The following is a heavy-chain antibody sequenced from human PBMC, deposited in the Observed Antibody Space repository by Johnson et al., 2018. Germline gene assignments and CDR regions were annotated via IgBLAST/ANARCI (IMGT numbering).Heavy chain of an antibody. CDR2: ISWNSGRI. V-gene: IGHV3-9*01. CDR1: GFTFDGYA. Sequence: VQLVESGGGLVQPGRSLRLSCAASGFTFDGYAMHWLRQGPGKGLEWVSGISWNSGRIKYGDSVKGRFNISRENAKNSLFLELNSLRTEETALYYCVKETVHDYGDTQATLDLWGQGTMVAVSS. D-gene: IGHD4-17*01. J-gene: IGHJ3*01. CDR3: VKETVHDYGDTQATLDL.